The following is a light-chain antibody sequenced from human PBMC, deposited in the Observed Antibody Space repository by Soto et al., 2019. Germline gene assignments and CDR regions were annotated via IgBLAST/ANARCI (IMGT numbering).Light chain of an antibody. J-gene: IGLJ1*01. CDR3: SSYTSSSSPCV. CDR1: SNDVGGYNY. Sequence: QSMLTQPSSMSASPGPSITISCSGTSNDVGGYNYVSWYQQHPGHAPKLMIYDVSNRPPGVTNRFTRSKSGNTASQTLSGLQAEDEADYYCSSYTSSSSPCVFGIRTKVTDL. V-gene: IGLV2-14*01. CDR2: DVS.